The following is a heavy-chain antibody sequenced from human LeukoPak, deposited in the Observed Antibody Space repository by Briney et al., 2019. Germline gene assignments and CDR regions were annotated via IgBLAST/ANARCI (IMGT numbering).Heavy chain of an antibody. CDR1: GFTFSDSF. J-gene: IGHJ3*02. V-gene: IGHV3-11*04. CDR3: VREDSRGAFDI. CDR2: ISTSGSVT. Sequence: GGSLRLSCGASGFTFSDSFMSWIRQPPGKGLEWLSYISTSGSVTDYADSVKGRFTISRDHAKKLVYLELKSLRAEDTALYYCVREDSRGAFDIWGQGTMVIVSS. D-gene: IGHD2-15*01.